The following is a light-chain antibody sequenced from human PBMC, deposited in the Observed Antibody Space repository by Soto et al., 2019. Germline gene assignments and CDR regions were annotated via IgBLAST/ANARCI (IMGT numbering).Light chain of an antibody. V-gene: IGKV1-5*03. J-gene: IGKJ1*01. CDR3: QQYNSPWT. CDR2: KAS. CDR1: QSISGW. Sequence: DIQMTQSPSTLSASVGDRVTITCRASQSISGWLAWYQQKPGQAPKLLIYKASSLESGVPSRFSGSGSGTEFTLTISSLQPDDFAPYYCQQYNSPWTFGQGTKVEI.